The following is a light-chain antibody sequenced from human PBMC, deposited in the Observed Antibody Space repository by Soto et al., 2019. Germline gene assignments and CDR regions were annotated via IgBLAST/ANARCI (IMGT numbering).Light chain of an antibody. J-gene: IGKJ1*01. CDR3: MQAPHWPPT. Sequence: DVVMTQSPLSLPVTLGQPASISCRSSRSLVYSDGNAYLNWFQQRPGQSPRRLIYKASNRDSGVPDRFSGSGSGTDFTLQISRVEAEDVGVYYCMQAPHWPPTFVRGTRVEIK. CDR2: KAS. CDR1: RSLVYSDGNAY. V-gene: IGKV2-30*01.